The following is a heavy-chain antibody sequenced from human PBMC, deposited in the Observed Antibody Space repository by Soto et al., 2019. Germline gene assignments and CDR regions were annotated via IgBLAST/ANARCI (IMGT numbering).Heavy chain of an antibody. CDR1: GFRFIPIG. V-gene: IGHV3-33*01. D-gene: IGHD6-13*01. CDR2: FWAGGIFR. J-gene: IGHJ6*02. CDR3: GRDAQQLANYGMDV. Sequence: QVQLVESGGKVVRPGGPLRLSCPPPGFRFIPIGSNGVRRAQGKGLEWVAGFWAGGIFRYNAYTVRGRFSTSSDQSKNTFYLQMNSLGAEDTAVYYCGRDAQQLANYGMDVWGQGTTVTVSS.